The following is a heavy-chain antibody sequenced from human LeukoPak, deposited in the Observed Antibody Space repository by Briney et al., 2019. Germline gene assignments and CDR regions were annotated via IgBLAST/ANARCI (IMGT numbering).Heavy chain of an antibody. D-gene: IGHD3-10*01. J-gene: IGHJ4*02. V-gene: IGHV3-33*08. CDR2: IWNDGSNK. Sequence: GGSLRLSCAASGFTFSSHAMSWVRQAPGKGLEWVAVIWNDGSNKYYADSVKGRFTISRDNSKNTLYLQMNSLRAEDTAVYSCARASGPFDYWGQGTLVTVSS. CDR1: GFTFSSHA. CDR3: ARASGPFDY.